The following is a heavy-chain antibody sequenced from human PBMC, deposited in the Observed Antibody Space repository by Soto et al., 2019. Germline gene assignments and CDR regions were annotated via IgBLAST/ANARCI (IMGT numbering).Heavy chain of an antibody. CDR2: ITTNGHT. CDR1: GFTFSNCV. D-gene: IGHD5-12*01. Sequence: GGSLRLSCETSGFTFSNCVMTWVRQPPGKRLEWVSVITTNGHTAYADSVKGRFTISRDNSKNTPYLQMNSLRAEDTAVYYCAKDLGGRLRTISNYWGQGTLVTVSS. CDR3: AKDLGGRLRTISNY. J-gene: IGHJ4*02. V-gene: IGHV3-23*01.